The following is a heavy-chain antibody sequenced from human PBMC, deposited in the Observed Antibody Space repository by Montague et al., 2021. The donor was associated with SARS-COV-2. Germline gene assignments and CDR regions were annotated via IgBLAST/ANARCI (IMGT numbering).Heavy chain of an antibody. CDR3: ARRVTGTTVHFYCYGMDC. CDR2: IYYSGST. D-gene: IGHD1-20*01. V-gene: IGHV4-39*01. Sequence: SETLSLTCTVSGGSISSSSYYWGWIRQPPGKGLEWIGSIYYSGSTYYNPSLKSRVTISVDTSKNQFSLKLSSVTAADTAVYYCARRVTGTTVHFYCYGMDCWGQGTTVTVSS. J-gene: IGHJ6*02. CDR1: GGSISSSSYY.